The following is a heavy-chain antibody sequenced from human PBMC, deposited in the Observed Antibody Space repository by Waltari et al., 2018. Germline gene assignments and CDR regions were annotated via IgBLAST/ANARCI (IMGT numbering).Heavy chain of an antibody. D-gene: IGHD6-19*01. CDR1: GFTFSSYA. J-gene: IGHJ4*02. CDR2: IIPIFGTA. V-gene: IGHV1-69*06. Sequence: VQLVESGGGLVKPGGSLRLSCAASGFTFSSYAISWVRQAPGQGLEWMGRIIPIFGTANYAQKFQGRVTITADKSTSTAYMELSSLRSEDTAVYYCARGAVAGTTAYWGQGTLVTVSS. CDR3: ARGAVAGTTAY.